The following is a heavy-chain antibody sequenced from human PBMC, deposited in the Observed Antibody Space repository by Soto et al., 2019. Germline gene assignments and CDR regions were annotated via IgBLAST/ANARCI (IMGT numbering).Heavy chain of an antibody. D-gene: IGHD1-20*01. V-gene: IGHV4-39*01. Sequence: SHTYTGSAGTTSASSVLLCCVRQHPGKGLEWIGNVDYSGTAYFSPSLATRVTFHVDTSKNQFSLTLYSVTAADTAVYYCARITGSHLHYWGQGILVSVS. J-gene: IGHJ4*02. CDR1: AGTTSASSVL. CDR3: ARITGSHLHY. CDR2: VDYSGTA.